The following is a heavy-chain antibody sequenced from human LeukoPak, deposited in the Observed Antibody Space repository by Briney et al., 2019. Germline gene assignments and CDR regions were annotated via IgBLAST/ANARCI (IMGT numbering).Heavy chain of an antibody. Sequence: QSGGSLRLSCAASGFTFSRYDMPWVRQPTGKGLEWVSGIGTPGEIYYPGSVKGRFTISRENAKNSLYLQMNSLRAGDTAVYYCARAGYSSSWYSRYFDLWGRGTLVTVSS. CDR1: GFTFSRYD. V-gene: IGHV3-13*01. CDR2: IGTPGEI. CDR3: ARAGYSSSWYSRYFDL. D-gene: IGHD6-13*01. J-gene: IGHJ2*01.